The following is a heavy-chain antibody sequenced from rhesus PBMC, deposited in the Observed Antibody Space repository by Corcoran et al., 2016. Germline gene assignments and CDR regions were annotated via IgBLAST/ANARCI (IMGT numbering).Heavy chain of an antibody. CDR2: IYGCSGST. Sequence: QVQLQESGPGVVKPSETLSLTCAVSGYSISSGYDWSWIRQPPGKGLEWIGFIYGCSGSTNYNPSLKSRVTFSKDTSQNQFSLTLSSVTAADTAVYYCARDRYSWNREYYFDYWGQGVLVTVSS. V-gene: IGHV4-127*01. D-gene: IGHD1-1-1*01. CDR1: GYSISSGYD. CDR3: ARDRYSWNREYYFDY. J-gene: IGHJ4*01.